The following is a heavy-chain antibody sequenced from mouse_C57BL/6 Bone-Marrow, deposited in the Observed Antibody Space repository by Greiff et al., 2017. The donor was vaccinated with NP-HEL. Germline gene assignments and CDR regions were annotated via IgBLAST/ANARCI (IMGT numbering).Heavy chain of an antibody. CDR3: ARRTYDCDWAY. CDR2: ISSGGSYT. V-gene: IGHV5-6*02. Sequence: EVNVVESGGDLVKPGGSLKLSCAASGFTFSSYGMSWVRQTPDKRLEWVATISSGGSYTYYPDSVKGRFTISRDNAKNTLYLQMSSLKSEDTAMYYCARRTYDCDWAYWGQGTLVTVSA. D-gene: IGHD2-4*01. J-gene: IGHJ3*01. CDR1: GFTFSSYG.